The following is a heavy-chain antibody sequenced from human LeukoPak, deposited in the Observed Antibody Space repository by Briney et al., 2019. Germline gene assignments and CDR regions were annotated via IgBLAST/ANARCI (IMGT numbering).Heavy chain of an antibody. Sequence: GGSLRLSCEASGFTFSDSAMSWVRQASGRGLEWVSLISASGRNSYYADSVKGRFTFSSDSAKNTLHLQMTSLRAEDTAVYYCARDIKLCCWGQGSLFTV. V-gene: IGHV3-23*01. CDR1: GFTFSDSA. CDR2: ISASGRNS. J-gene: IGHJ4*02. CDR3: ARDIKLCC. D-gene: IGHD2-15*01.